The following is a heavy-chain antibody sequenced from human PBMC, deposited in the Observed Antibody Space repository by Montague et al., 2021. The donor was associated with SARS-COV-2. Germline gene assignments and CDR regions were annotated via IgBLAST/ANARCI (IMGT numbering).Heavy chain of an antibody. CDR1: GASTNSNSYY. CDR3: ARVPDYYDSSGYYFDAFDI. V-gene: IGHV4-39*01. J-gene: IGHJ3*02. Sequence: SETLSLTCAVSGASTNSNSYYWGWIRQPPGKGLDWIGSFYYTGYTCYTPSLKSRVTISGDTSKNQFSLKLTSVTAADTAVYYCARVPDYYDSSGYYFDAFDIWGLGTMVTVSS. CDR2: FYYTGYT. D-gene: IGHD3-22*01.